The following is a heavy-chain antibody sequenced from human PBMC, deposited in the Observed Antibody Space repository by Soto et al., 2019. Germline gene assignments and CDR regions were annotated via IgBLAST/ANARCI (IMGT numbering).Heavy chain of an antibody. CDR2: IYYSGST. V-gene: IGHV4-31*03. J-gene: IGHJ4*02. D-gene: IGHD1-7*01. Sequence: QVQLQESGPGLVKPSQTLSLTCTVSGGSISSGGYYWSWIRQHPGKGLEWIGYIYYSGSTYYNPSLKSRVTISVDTSKNQFSLKLSSVTAADTAVYYCARGGPHRRITGTTVFRYYFDYWGQGTLVTVSS. CDR3: ARGGPHRRITGTTVFRYYFDY. CDR1: GGSISSGGYY.